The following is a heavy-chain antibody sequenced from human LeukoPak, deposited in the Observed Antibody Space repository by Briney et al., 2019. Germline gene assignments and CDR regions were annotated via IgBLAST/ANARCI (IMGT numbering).Heavy chain of an antibody. CDR1: GGSISNTNW. CDR3: SRENGAFSSFGY. CDR2: ISLTGHT. V-gene: IGHV4-4*02. J-gene: IGHJ4*02. Sequence: SSGTLSLTCGVWGGSISNTNWWSRVRQPPGQGLEWIRQISLTGHTHYNPSLESRVTVSLDKSKNQLSLNLTSVTAADTAVYYCSRENGAFSSFGYWGQGTLVTVSS. D-gene: IGHD2-8*01.